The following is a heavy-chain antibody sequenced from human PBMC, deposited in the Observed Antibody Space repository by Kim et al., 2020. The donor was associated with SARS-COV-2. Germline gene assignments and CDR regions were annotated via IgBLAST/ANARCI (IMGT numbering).Heavy chain of an antibody. D-gene: IGHD1-26*01. CDR2: IKQDGSEK. J-gene: IGHJ4*02. CDR1: GFTFSSYW. CDR3: ARALPRIVGAATPSYYFDY. V-gene: IGHV3-7*01. Sequence: GGSLRLSCAASGFTFSSYWMSWVRQAPGKGLEWVANIKQDGSEKYYVDSVKGRFTISRDNAKNSLYLQMNSLRAEDTAVYYCARALPRIVGAATPSYYFDYWGQGTLVTVSS.